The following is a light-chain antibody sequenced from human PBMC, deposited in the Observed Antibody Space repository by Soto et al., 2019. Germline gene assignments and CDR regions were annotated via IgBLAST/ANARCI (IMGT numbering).Light chain of an antibody. CDR1: QSVSSY. CDR3: QQRSTWIT. Sequence: EIVLTQSPATLSLSPGERATLSCRASQSVSSYLAWYQQKPGQAPRLLIYDASNRATGIPARFSGSGSGTDFTLTISSLEPEDFALYSCQQRSTWITFGQGTRLEIE. J-gene: IGKJ5*01. CDR2: DAS. V-gene: IGKV3-11*01.